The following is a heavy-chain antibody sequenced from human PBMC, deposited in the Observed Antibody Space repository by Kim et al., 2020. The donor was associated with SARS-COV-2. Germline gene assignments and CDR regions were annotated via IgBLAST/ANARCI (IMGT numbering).Heavy chain of an antibody. J-gene: IGHJ4*02. D-gene: IGHD3-22*01. CDR3: AKDISGFTMIVVITQDY. CDR1: GFTFSSYA. V-gene: IGHV3-23*01. Sequence: GGSLRLSCAASGFTFSSYAMSWVRQAPGKGLEWVSSISGSGDNTYYADSVKGRFTISRDNSKNTLFLQMNSLRAEDTALYYCAKDISGFTMIVVITQDYWGQGTLVTVSS. CDR2: ISGSGDNT.